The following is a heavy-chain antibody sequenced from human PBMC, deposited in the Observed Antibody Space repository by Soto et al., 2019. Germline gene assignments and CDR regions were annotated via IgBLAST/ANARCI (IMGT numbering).Heavy chain of an antibody. D-gene: IGHD3-22*01. Sequence: SETLSLTCTVPGGSISSSSYYWGWIRQPPGKGLEWIGSIYYSGSTYYNPSLKSRVTISVDTSKNQFSLKLSSVTAADTAVYYCARLMGSGYLDYWGQGTLVTVSS. CDR3: ARLMGSGYLDY. J-gene: IGHJ4*02. CDR1: GGSISSSSYY. CDR2: IYYSGST. V-gene: IGHV4-39*01.